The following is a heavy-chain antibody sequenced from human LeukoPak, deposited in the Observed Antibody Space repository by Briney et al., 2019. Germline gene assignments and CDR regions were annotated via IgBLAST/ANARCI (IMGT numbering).Heavy chain of an antibody. J-gene: IGHJ5*02. CDR2: IYYSGST. Sequence: SETLSLTCTVSGGSISSYSWSWIRQPPGKGLEWIGYIYYSGSTNYNPSLKSRVTISVDTSKNQFSLKLSSVTAADTAVYYCASSSSSWYWFDPWGQGTLVTVSS. CDR1: GGSISSYS. V-gene: IGHV4-59*08. D-gene: IGHD6-13*01. CDR3: ASSSSSWYWFDP.